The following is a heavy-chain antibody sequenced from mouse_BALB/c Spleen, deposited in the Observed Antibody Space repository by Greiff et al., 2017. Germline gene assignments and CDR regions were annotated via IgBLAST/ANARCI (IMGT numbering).Heavy chain of an antibody. CDR2: ISSGGSYT. CDR3: VYGNYGAY. CDR1: GFTFSSYG. V-gene: IGHV5-6*01. Sequence: EVQVVESGGDLVKPGGSLKLSCAASGFTFSSYGMSWVRQTPDKRLEWVATISSGGSYTYYPDSVKGRFTISRDNAKNTLYLQMSSLKSEDTAMYYCVYGNYGAYWGQGTLVTVSA. D-gene: IGHD2-1*01. J-gene: IGHJ3*01.